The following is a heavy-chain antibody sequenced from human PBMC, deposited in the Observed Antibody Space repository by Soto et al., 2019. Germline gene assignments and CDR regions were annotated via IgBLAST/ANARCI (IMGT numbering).Heavy chain of an antibody. D-gene: IGHD1-26*01. J-gene: IGHJ5*02. V-gene: IGHV4-30-2*01. CDR2: IYESGRT. CDR3: ARGDRYSGSFSDYFDP. CDR1: GASISTGGYS. Sequence: SETLSLTCIVSGASISTGGYSWSWIRQPPGKGPEWIGYIYESGRTYYKPSLKSRASISMDKSRNQFSVRLTSVTASDTAVYFCARGDRYSGSFSDYFDPWGQGTLVTVSS.